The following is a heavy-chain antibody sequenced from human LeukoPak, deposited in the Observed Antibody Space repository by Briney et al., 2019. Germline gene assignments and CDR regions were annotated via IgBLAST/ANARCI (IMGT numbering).Heavy chain of an antibody. J-gene: IGHJ4*02. D-gene: IGHD2-2*01. CDR1: GGSISSSSYY. V-gene: IGHV4-39*07. Sequence: EPSETLSLTCTVSGGSISSSSYYWGWIRQPPGKGLEWIGSIYYSGSTYYNPSLKSRVTISVDTSKNQFSLKLSSVTAADTAVYYCARADAVVVPAVLYFDYWGQGTLVTVSS. CDR2: IYYSGST. CDR3: ARADAVVVPAVLYFDY.